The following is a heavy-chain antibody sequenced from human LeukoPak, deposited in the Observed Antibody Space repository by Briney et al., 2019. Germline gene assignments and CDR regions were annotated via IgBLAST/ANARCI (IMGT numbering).Heavy chain of an antibody. J-gene: IGHJ4*02. CDR2: ISGSGGTS. CDR3: ARGAYTSSWYLFDY. CDR1: GFTFTSYA. D-gene: IGHD6-13*01. Sequence: PGGSLRLSCAASGFTFTSYAMSWVRQAPGKGLEWVSSISGSGGTSYYADSVKGRFTISRDNSKNSLYLQMNSLRAEDTAVYYCARGAYTSSWYLFDYWGQGTLVTVSS. V-gene: IGHV3-23*01.